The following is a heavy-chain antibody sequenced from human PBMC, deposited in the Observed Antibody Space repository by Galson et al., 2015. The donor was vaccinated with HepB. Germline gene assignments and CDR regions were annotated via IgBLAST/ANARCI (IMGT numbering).Heavy chain of an antibody. V-gene: IGHV3-23*01. D-gene: IGHD2-2*01. Sequence: SLRLSCAASQFTFSHYAMNWVRQAPGKGLEWVATISGSGGSTYYTDSVKGRFTISRDNSKNTLDLQMHSLRAEDTAVYYCAKRPRPFRDIVVVPAAMEYFHYWGQGTLVTVSS. CDR2: ISGSGGST. J-gene: IGHJ4*02. CDR3: AKRPRPFRDIVVVPAAMEYFHY. CDR1: QFTFSHYA.